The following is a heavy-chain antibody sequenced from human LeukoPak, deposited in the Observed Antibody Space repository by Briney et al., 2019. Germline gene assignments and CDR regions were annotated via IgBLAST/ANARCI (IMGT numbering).Heavy chain of an antibody. J-gene: IGHJ6*02. V-gene: IGHV7-4-1*02. D-gene: IGHD6-19*01. CDR1: GYTFTSYA. CDR2: INTNTGNP. CDR3: ACPGIAVAGNYYYYGMDV. Sequence: GASVKVSCKASGYTFTSYAMNWVRQAPGQGLEWMGWINTNTGNPTYAQCFTGRFVFSLDTSVSTAYLQISSLKAEDTAVYYCACPGIAVAGNYYYYGMDVWGQGTTVTVSS.